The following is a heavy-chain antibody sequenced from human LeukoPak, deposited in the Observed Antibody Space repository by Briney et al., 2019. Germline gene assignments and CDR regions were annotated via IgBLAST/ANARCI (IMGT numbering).Heavy chain of an antibody. CDR2: ITSDGSST. J-gene: IGHJ4*02. V-gene: IGHV3-74*01. Sequence: GGSLRLSCAASGFTFTSHWMDWVRQAPGKGLVWVSRITSDGSSTNYADSVKGRFTISRDNAKNTLYLQMNSLRAEDTAVYYCVRALMETADYWGQGTLVTVSS. D-gene: IGHD2-21*02. CDR1: GFTFTSHW. CDR3: VRALMETADY.